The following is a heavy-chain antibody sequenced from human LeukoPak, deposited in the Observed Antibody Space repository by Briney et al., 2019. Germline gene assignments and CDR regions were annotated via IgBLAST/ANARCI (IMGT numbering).Heavy chain of an antibody. J-gene: IGHJ4*02. D-gene: IGHD4-23*01. CDR3: ARNPANDYGGNDQDY. Sequence: GASVKVSCKASGYTFTSYDINWVRQATGQGLEWMGWMNPNSGNTGYAQKFQGRVTMTRNTSISTAYMELSSLRSEDTAVYCCARNPANDYGGNDQDYWGQGTLVTVSS. CDR2: MNPNSGNT. V-gene: IGHV1-8*01. CDR1: GYTFTSYD.